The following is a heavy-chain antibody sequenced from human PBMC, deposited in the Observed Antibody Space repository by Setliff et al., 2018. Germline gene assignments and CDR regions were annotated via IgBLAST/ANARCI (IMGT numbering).Heavy chain of an antibody. CDR2: IYHSGST. CDR1: GGSISSSNW. V-gene: IGHV4-38-2*01. J-gene: IGHJ6*02. D-gene: IGHD6-13*01. Sequence: PSETLSLTCAVSGGSISSSNWWSWIRQPPGKGLEWIGSIYHSGSTYYNPSLKSRVTISVDTSKNQFSLKLSSVTAADTAVYYCARSAGYSSSWYNYYYGMDVWGQGTTVTVSS. CDR3: ARSAGYSSSWYNYYYGMDV.